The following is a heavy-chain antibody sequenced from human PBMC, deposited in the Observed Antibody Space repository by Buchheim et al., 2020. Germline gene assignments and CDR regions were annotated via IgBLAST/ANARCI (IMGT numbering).Heavy chain of an antibody. D-gene: IGHD3-3*01. CDR2: LSANGGEA. Sequence: EVQLLESGGGLVQAGGSLRLSCAASGFVFSTYSMNWVRQAPGKGPEWVSILSANGGEAHYADSVKGRFTISRDNSKNTLYPQLNSLRADDTAVYYCARGASTITRHFDNWGQGTL. J-gene: IGHJ4*01. CDR3: ARGASTITRHFDN. CDR1: GFVFSTYS. V-gene: IGHV3-23*01.